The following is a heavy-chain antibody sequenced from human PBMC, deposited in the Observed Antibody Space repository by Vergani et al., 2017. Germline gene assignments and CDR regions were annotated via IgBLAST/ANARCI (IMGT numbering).Heavy chain of an antibody. V-gene: IGHV3-23*01. CDR3: AKANPRNSGYDYLYYYHAMDV. CDR2: ISGSGGST. D-gene: IGHD5-12*01. CDR1: GASIRSSNYY. J-gene: IGHJ6*02. Sequence: QLQESGPGLVKPSATLSLTCSVSGASIRSSNYYWGWVRQAPGKGLEWFSGISGSGGSTYYAGSVKGRFTISRDSSKNTLYLQMNSLSAGDTAVYYCAKANPRNSGYDYLYYYHAMDVWGQGTTVTVSS.